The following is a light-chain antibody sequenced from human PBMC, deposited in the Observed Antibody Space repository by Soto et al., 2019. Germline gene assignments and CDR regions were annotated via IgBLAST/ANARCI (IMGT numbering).Light chain of an antibody. CDR3: QQRSNWPLT. Sequence: EIVLTQSPGTLYLSPGERATLSCRASQSGRSSLAWYQQKPGQAPRLHLYNASNRATGIPARFSGSGSGTDFTLTISSLEPEDVAGYYCQQRSNWPLTFGGGTKVEI. CDR1: QSGRSS. CDR2: NAS. J-gene: IGKJ4*02. V-gene: IGKV3-11*01.